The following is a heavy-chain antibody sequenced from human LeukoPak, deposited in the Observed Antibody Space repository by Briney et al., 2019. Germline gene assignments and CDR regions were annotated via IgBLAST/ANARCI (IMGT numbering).Heavy chain of an antibody. CDR2: ISYDGSNK. CDR3: AKDQNYGGKESACDY. V-gene: IGHV3-30-3*01. Sequence: GGSLRLSCAASGFTFSSYAMHWVRQAPGKGLEWVAVISYDGSNKYYADSVKGRFIISRDNSKNTLYLQMNSLRAEDTAVYYCAKDQNYGGKESACDYWGQGTLVTVSS. CDR1: GFTFSSYA. J-gene: IGHJ4*02. D-gene: IGHD4-23*01.